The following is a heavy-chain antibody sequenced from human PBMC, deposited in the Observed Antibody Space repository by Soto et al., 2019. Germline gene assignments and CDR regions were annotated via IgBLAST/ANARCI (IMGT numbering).Heavy chain of an antibody. J-gene: IGHJ4*02. CDR2: ISAYNGNT. CDR3: ARGRNNYYDSSGYYGYFDY. D-gene: IGHD3-22*01. CDR1: GYTFTSYG. V-gene: IGHV1-18*01. Sequence: ASVKVSCKASGYTFTSYGISWVRQAPGQGLEWMGWISAYNGNTNYAQKLQGRVTMTTDTSTSTAYMELRSLRSDDTAVYYCARGRNNYYDSSGYYGYFDYWGQGTLVTVS.